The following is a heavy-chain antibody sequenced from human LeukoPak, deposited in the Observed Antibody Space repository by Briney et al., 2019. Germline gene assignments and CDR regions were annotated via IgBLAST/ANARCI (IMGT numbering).Heavy chain of an antibody. D-gene: IGHD3-10*01. CDR2: ISPGNSDT. J-gene: IGHJ4*02. Sequence: GEFLKISCNGPGYIFTNYWIGWVGQMPGKGLEWMGIISPGNSDTRYSPSFQGQVTISADKSISTAYLQWSSLTASDTAMCYCATASYGSGRNWGQGTLVTVSS. V-gene: IGHV5-51*01. CDR1: GYIFTNYW. CDR3: ATASYGSGRN.